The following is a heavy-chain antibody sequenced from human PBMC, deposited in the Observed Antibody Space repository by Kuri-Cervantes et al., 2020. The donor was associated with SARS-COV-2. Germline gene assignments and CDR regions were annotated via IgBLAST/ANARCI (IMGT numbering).Heavy chain of an antibody. CDR1: GGSISSGSYY. V-gene: IGHV4-61*02. J-gene: IGHJ4*02. CDR3: ARGGRTRNLYYFDY. Sequence: SETLSLTCTVSGGSISSGSYYWSWIRQPAGKGLEWIGRIYTSGSTNYNPSLKSRVTISVDTSKNQFSLKLSSVTAADTAVYYCARGGRTRNLYYFDYWGQGTLVTVSS. CDR2: IYTSGST. D-gene: IGHD3-10*01.